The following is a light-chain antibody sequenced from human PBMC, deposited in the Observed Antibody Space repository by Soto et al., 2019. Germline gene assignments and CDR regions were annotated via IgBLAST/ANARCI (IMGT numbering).Light chain of an antibody. CDR3: GAWDSSLTTGV. Sequence: QSVLTQLPSGSAAPGQKVTISCSGTNSNIGNNYVSWYQQLPGTAPKLLIYENNKRPSGIPDRFSGSKSGTSATLGITGLQTGDEADYYCGAWDSSLTTGVFGGGTKVTVL. CDR2: ENN. CDR1: NSNIGNNY. V-gene: IGLV1-51*02. J-gene: IGLJ2*01.